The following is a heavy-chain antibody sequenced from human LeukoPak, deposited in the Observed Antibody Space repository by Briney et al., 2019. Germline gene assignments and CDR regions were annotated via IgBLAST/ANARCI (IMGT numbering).Heavy chain of an antibody. J-gene: IGHJ4*02. V-gene: IGHV4-59*01. CDR1: GGSISSYY. CDR3: ARGRWELLSDEPTYYFDY. D-gene: IGHD1-26*01. Sequence: PSETLSLTCTVSGGSISSYYWSWIRQPPGKGLEWIGYIYYRGSTNYNPSLKSRVTISVDTSKNQFSLKLSSVTAADTAVYYCARGRWELLSDEPTYYFDYWGQGTLVTVSS. CDR2: IYYRGST.